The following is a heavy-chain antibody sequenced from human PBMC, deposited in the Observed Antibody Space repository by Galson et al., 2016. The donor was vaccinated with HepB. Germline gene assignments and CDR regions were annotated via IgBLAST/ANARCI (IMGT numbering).Heavy chain of an antibody. CDR2: ISGDGNST. D-gene: IGHD6-13*01. V-gene: IGHV3-74*01. Sequence: SLRLSCAASGFTFSSYAMSWVRQAPGKGLMWVSRISGDGNSTSYADSVKGRFTISRDNAKNTLYLQLNSLRGEDTAVYYCTRAVYSSSWLLYYGMDVWGQGTTVPVSS. CDR1: GFTFSSYA. CDR3: TRAVYSSSWLLYYGMDV. J-gene: IGHJ6*02.